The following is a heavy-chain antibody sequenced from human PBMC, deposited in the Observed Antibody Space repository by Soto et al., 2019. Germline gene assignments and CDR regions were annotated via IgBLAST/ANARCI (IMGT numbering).Heavy chain of an antibody. Sequence: SSVKVSCKASGGTFSSYAISWVRQAPGQGLEWMGGIIPIFGTANYAQKFQGRVTITADKSTSTAYMELSSLRSEDTAVYYCAREPAYDYVWGSYRQDAFDIWG. CDR1: GGTFSSYA. J-gene: IGHJ3*02. CDR3: AREPAYDYVWGSYRQDAFDI. V-gene: IGHV1-69*06. D-gene: IGHD3-16*02. CDR2: IIPIFGTA.